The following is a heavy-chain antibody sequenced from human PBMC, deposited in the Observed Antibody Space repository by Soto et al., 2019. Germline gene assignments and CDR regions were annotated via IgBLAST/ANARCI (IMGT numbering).Heavy chain of an antibody. D-gene: IGHD6-13*01. CDR1: GFTFSSYA. CDR3: ARDRPTYSSPTYYYYGMDV. CDR2: ISYDGSNK. V-gene: IGHV3-30-3*01. J-gene: IGHJ6*02. Sequence: GGSLRLSCAASGFTFSSYAMHWVRQAPGKGLEWVAVISYDGSNKYYADSVKGRFTISRDNSKNTLYLQMNSLRAEDTAVYYCARDRPTYSSPTYYYYGMDVWGQGTTVTVSS.